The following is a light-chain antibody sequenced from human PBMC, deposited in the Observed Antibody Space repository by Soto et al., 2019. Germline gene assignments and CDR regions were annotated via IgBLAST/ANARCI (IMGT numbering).Light chain of an antibody. Sequence: DIQMTQSPSSLSASVGDRVTITCRASQGISNFLAWYQQKPGRVPKLLIYAASTLQSGVPSRFSGSGSGTDFTLTISSLQPEDVATYYCQKYNSAPPLTFGGGTKVDIK. CDR3: QKYNSAPPLT. CDR1: QGISNF. J-gene: IGKJ4*01. CDR2: AAS. V-gene: IGKV1-27*01.